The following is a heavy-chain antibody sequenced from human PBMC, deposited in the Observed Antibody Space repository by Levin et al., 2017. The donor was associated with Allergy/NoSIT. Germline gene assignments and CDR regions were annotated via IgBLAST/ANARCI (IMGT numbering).Heavy chain of an antibody. CDR2: ISDDGSNK. V-gene: IGHV3-30*04. J-gene: IGHJ4*02. CDR1: GFTFSRYA. CDR3: AKDSIVIVPAQFTFDY. D-gene: IGHD2-2*01. Sequence: GWSLRLSCAASGFTFSRYAMHWVRQAPGKGLEWVAVISDDGSNKYYRDSVKGRFTISRDNSKNTLYLQMNSLRAEDTAVYYCAKDSIVIVPAQFTFDYWGQGTLVTVSS.